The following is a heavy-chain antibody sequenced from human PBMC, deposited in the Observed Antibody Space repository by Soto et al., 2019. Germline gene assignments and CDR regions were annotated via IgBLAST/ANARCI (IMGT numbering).Heavy chain of an antibody. Sequence: EGQLLESGGGLVQPGGSLRLSCAASGFTFSTYALNWVRQAPGKGLEWVSAIGGRGGSTYFADSVKGRFSISRDSSKNTLYLQMNSLRAEDTAVYYCAKDGYGDRPYYFDYWGQGTLVTVSS. CDR1: GFTFSTYA. V-gene: IGHV3-23*01. D-gene: IGHD4-17*01. J-gene: IGHJ4*02. CDR3: AKDGYGDRPYYFDY. CDR2: IGGRGGST.